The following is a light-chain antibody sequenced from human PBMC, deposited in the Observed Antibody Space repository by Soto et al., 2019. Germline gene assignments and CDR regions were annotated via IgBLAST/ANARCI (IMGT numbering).Light chain of an antibody. CDR2: KAS. Sequence: DIQMTKSPSTLSASVGDRVTITCRASQSISSWLAWYQQKPGTAPKLLIYKASTLQSGVPSRFSGSGSGTEFTLTISSLLPDDSATYYCQQYNDNWTFGQGTKV. CDR3: QQYNDNWT. V-gene: IGKV1-5*03. CDR1: QSISSW. J-gene: IGKJ1*01.